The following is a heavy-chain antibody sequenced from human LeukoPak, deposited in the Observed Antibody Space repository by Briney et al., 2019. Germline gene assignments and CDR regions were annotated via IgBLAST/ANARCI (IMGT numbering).Heavy chain of an antibody. D-gene: IGHD3-22*01. CDR2: ISTIGIT. Sequence: TSETLSLTCTVSSGSISSSNYYWSWIRQPAGGGLEWIGRISTIGITNYNPSLISRVTISIDTSKNQFSLKLSSVTAADTAVYYCARDSRFPYDYYDSSGYNLWGQGTLVTVSS. CDR3: ARDSRFPYDYYDSSGYNL. CDR1: SGSISSSNYY. V-gene: IGHV4-61*02. J-gene: IGHJ4*02.